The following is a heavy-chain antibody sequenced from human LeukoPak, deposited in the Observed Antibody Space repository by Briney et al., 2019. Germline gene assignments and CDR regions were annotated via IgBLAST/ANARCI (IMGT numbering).Heavy chain of an antibody. V-gene: IGHV3-21*01. Sequence: GGSLRLSCAASGFTFSDYALNWVRQAPGKGLEWISSITGSSYNKYYAESLKGRVTISRDNAKNSLYLQMDYLRAEDTAVYYCGVGASSASEFDYWGQGTLVTVSS. CDR2: ITGSSYNK. CDR1: GFTFSDYA. D-gene: IGHD1-26*01. J-gene: IGHJ4*02. CDR3: GVGASSASEFDY.